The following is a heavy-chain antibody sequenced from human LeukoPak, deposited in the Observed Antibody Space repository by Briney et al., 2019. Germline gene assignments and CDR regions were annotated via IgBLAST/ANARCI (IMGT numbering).Heavy chain of an antibody. D-gene: IGHD3-22*01. CDR2: IYHSGST. V-gene: IGHV4-38-2*02. CDR3: ARGEWDYYDSSGYYY. CDR1: GYSISSGYY. Sequence: PSETLSLTCTVSGYSISSGYYWGWIRQPPGKGLEWIGSIYHSGSTYYNPSLKSRVTISVDTSKNPFSLKLSSVTAANTAVYYCARGEWDYYDSSGYYYWGQGTLVTVSS. J-gene: IGHJ4*02.